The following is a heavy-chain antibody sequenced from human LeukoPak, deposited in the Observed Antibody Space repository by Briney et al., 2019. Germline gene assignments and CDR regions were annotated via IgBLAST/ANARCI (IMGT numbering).Heavy chain of an antibody. J-gene: IGHJ4*02. CDR2: ISYDGNNK. V-gene: IGHV3-30*04. CDR1: GFTFSNYA. CDR3: AMGASSSWYLDY. Sequence: GGSLRLSCAASGFTFSNYAMHWVRQAPGKGLEWVAVISYDGNNKYYADSVKGRFTISRDNSKNTLYLQMSSLRAEDTAVYYCAMGASSSWYLDYWGQGTLVTVSS. D-gene: IGHD6-13*01.